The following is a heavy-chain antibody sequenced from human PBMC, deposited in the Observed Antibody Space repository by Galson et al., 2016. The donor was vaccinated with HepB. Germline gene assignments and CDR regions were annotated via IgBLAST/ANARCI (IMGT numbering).Heavy chain of an antibody. CDR2: ISRGGTYT. Sequence: SLRLSCAASGITLRGYAMNWVRQAPGKGLDWVSCISRGGTYTYCADSVKGRFTVSRDNAKNSLYLQMNNLRAEDTALYYCASERLDSSGYSYPDAFEIWGLGTMVTVSS. J-gene: IGHJ3*02. D-gene: IGHD3-22*01. CDR3: ASERLDSSGYSYPDAFEI. CDR1: GITLRGYA. V-gene: IGHV3-21*01.